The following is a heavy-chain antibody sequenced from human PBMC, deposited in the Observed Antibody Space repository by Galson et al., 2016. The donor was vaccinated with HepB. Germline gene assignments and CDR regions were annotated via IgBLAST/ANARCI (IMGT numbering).Heavy chain of an antibody. J-gene: IGHJ2*01. CDR1: GDSVRSKTYY. CDR2: VFHSGST. CDR3: ARDQGGYFDL. Sequence: SETLSLTCTVSGDSVRSKTYYWSWIRQPPGRGLEWIGCVFHSGSTTYNPSLESRVTVGLDTSKKQFSLSLNSVTAADTAVYYCARDQGGYFDLWGRGALVTVSS. V-gene: IGHV4-61*01.